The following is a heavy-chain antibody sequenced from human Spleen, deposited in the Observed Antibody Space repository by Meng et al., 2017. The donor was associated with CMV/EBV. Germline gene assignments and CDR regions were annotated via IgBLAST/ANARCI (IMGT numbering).Heavy chain of an antibody. CDR3: ATWSPYGDPLRSLRY. D-gene: IGHD4-17*01. V-gene: IGHV1-2*02. J-gene: IGHJ4*02. CDR2: INPNSGGT. Sequence: ASVKVSCKTSGYTFTGHYLHWVRQAPGQGLEWMGWINPNSGGTKYAQNLQGRVTMTEDTSTDTAYMELSSLRSEDTAVYYCATWSPYGDPLRSLRYWGQGTLVTVSS. CDR1: GYTFTGHY.